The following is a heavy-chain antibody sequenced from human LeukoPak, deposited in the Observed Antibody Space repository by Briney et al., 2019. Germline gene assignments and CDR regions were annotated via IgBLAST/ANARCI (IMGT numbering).Heavy chain of an antibody. CDR1: GGTFSGNY. Sequence: SETLSLTCAVYGGTFSGNYWTLIRQTPGRGLEWIGESSPWGDITGYNPSLKGRATISVDSSKKQFSLRLTSVTAADTGVYYCARVPDFIARPCDSWGPGTLVTVSS. CDR2: SSPWGDIT. J-gene: IGHJ4*02. D-gene: IGHD2-21*01. V-gene: IGHV4-34*08. CDR3: ARVPDFIARPCDS.